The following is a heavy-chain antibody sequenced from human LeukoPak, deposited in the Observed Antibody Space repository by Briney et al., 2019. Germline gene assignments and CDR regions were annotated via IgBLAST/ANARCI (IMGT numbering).Heavy chain of an antibody. Sequence: GGSLRLSCAASGFTFRGYAMIWVRQAPGKGLEWVSSIGASISTYYADSVKGRFTISRDNSKNTLYLQMNSLRADDTAVYYCAKLDYSVTVYWGQGTLVTVSS. CDR3: AKLDYSVTVY. J-gene: IGHJ4*02. CDR1: GFTFRGYA. CDR2: IGASIST. D-gene: IGHD5/OR15-5a*01. V-gene: IGHV3-23*01.